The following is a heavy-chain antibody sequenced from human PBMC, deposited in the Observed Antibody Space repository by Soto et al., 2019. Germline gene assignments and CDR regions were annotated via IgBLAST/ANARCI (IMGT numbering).Heavy chain of an antibody. CDR2: ISYNGSNK. V-gene: IGHV3-30-3*01. D-gene: IGHD3-10*01. J-gene: IGHJ6*02. Sequence: GGSLRLSCAASGFTFSSYAMHWVRQAPGKGLEWVAVISYNGSNKYYADSVKGRFTISRDNSKNTLYLQMNSLRAEDTAVYYCARHMVEADGSYYYYGMDVWGQGTTVTVSS. CDR3: ARHMVEADGSYYYYGMDV. CDR1: GFTFSSYA.